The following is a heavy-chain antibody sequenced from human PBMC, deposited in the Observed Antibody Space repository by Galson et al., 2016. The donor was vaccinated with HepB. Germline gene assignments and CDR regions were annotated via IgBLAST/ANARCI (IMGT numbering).Heavy chain of an antibody. J-gene: IGHJ4*02. CDR1: GGSISSGGYS. CDR2: IHYSGST. D-gene: IGHD5-18*01. V-gene: IGHV4-31*03. CDR3: ARDKNERGYSYGHFDY. Sequence: TLSLTCTVSGGSISSGGYSWSWIRQHPGKGLEWIGYIHYSGSTYYNPSLESRVSISVDTSKNQFSLKLSSVTAADTAVYYCARDKNERGYSYGHFDYWGQGALVTVSS.